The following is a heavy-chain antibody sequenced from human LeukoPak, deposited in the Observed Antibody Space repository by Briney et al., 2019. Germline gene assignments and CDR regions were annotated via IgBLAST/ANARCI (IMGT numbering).Heavy chain of an antibody. Sequence: SQTLSLTCTVSGGSISSGGYYWSWIRQHPGKGLEWIGYIYYSGSTYYNPSLKSRVTISVDTSKNQFSLKLSSVTAADTAVYYCARRVGYCSSTSCFRHSYNWFDPWGQGTLVTVSS. V-gene: IGHV4-31*03. CDR1: GGSISSGGYY. J-gene: IGHJ5*02. CDR2: IYYSGST. D-gene: IGHD2-2*01. CDR3: ARRVGYCSSTSCFRHSYNWFDP.